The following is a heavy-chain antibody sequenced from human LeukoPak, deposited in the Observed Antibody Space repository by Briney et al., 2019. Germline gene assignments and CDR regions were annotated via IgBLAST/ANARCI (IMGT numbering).Heavy chain of an antibody. CDR1: GYTFTSYG. CDR3: ARDTGELLNLLFDY. CDR2: ISAYNGNA. D-gene: IGHD3-10*01. J-gene: IGHJ4*02. V-gene: IGHV1-18*01. Sequence: ASVKVSCKASGYTFTSYGISWVRQAPGQGLEWMGWISAYNGNANYAQKLQGRVTMTTDTSTSTAYMELRSLRSDDTAVYYCARDTGELLNLLFDYWGQGTLVTVSS.